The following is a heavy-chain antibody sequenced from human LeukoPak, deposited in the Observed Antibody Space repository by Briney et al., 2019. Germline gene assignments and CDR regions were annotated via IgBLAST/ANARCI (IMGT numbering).Heavy chain of an antibody. V-gene: IGHV1-8*01. J-gene: IGHJ6*03. CDR2: MNANSGNT. Sequence: ASVKVSCKASGYSFTSYDINWVRQATGQGLEWMGWMNANSGNTGYAQKFQGRVTMTRNTSISTAYMELSSLRSEDTAVYYCARRHPYDFWSGFRPWYMDGWGKGTTATVSS. D-gene: IGHD3-3*01. CDR1: GYSFTSYD. CDR3: ARRHPYDFWSGFRPWYMDG.